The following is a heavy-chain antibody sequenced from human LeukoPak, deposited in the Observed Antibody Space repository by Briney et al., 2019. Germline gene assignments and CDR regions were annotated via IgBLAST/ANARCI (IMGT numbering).Heavy chain of an antibody. V-gene: IGHV3-11*01. Sequence: GGSLRLSCAASGFTFSDYYMSWIRQAPGKGLEWVSYISSSGSTVYYADSVKGRFTISRDNAKNSLYLQMNSLRAEDTAVYYCARVVRRGYFDYWGQGTLVTVSS. CDR3: ARVVRRGYFDY. J-gene: IGHJ4*02. CDR1: GFTFSDYY. CDR2: ISSSGSTV. D-gene: IGHD2-21*01.